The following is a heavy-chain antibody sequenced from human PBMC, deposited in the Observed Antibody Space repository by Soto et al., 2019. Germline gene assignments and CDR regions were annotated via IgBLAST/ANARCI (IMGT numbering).Heavy chain of an antibody. D-gene: IGHD7-27*01. V-gene: IGHV1-2*04. CDR3: ARSLGPLYXMDG. CDR2: INPNSGDT. CDR1: GFTFTAYY. Sequence: ASVKVSFKASGFTFTAYYMHWVRQAPGQGLEWMGWINPNSGDTNYAQKFQGWVTMTRDTSISTAYMELSRLRSDDTAFYYCARSLGPLYXMDGWGQGTTVTVSS. J-gene: IGHJ6*02.